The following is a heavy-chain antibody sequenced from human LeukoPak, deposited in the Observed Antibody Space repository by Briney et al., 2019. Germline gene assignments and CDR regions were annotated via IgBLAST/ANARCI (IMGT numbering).Heavy chain of an antibody. CDR1: GGSFSGYY. V-gene: IGHV4-34*01. J-gene: IGHJ4*02. CDR3: ARGRTRWYSSGWFFDY. Sequence: SETLSLTCAVYGGSFSGYYWSCIRQPPGKGLEWIGEINHSGSTNYNPSLKSRVTISVDTSKNQFSLKLSSVTAADTAVYYCARGRTRWYSSGWFFDYWGQGTLVTVSS. CDR2: INHSGST. D-gene: IGHD6-19*01.